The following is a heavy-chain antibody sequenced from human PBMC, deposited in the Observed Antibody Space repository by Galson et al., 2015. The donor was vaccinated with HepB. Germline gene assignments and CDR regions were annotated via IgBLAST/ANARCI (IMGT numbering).Heavy chain of an antibody. D-gene: IGHD2-2*01. J-gene: IGHJ4*02. CDR2: INHSGST. CDR1: GGSFSGYY. V-gene: IGHV4-34*01. Sequence: TLSLTCAVYGGSFSGYYWSWIRQPPGKGLEWIGEINHSGSTNYNPSLKSRVTISVDTSKNQFSLKLSSVIAADTAVYYCASWGGVGYCSSTSCSAAFDYWGQGTLVTVSS. CDR3: ASWGGVGYCSSTSCSAAFDY.